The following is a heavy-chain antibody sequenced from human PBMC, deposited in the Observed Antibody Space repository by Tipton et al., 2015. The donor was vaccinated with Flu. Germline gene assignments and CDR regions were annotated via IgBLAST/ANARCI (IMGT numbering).Heavy chain of an antibody. J-gene: IGHJ4*02. Sequence: LRLSCTVSGVSISSGSYYWSCNRQPAGQGLEWIGRLYTSGSANDNPSRRSRVTLTLDRTKKQFSLRLSSVTAAATAVYYCARAAQSEILDSWGQGTLVTVSS. CDR2: LYTSGSA. D-gene: IGHD1-26*01. V-gene: IGHV4-61*02. CDR3: ARAAQSEILDS. CDR1: GVSISSGSYY.